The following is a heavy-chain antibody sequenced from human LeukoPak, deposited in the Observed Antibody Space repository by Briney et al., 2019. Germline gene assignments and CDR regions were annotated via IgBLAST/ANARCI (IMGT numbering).Heavy chain of an antibody. V-gene: IGHV3-7*01. J-gene: IGHJ5*02. CDR1: GFTFSSYW. CDR2: IKQDGSEK. Sequence: GGSLRLSCAASGFTFSSYWMSWVRQAPGKGLEWVANIKQDGSEKYYVDSVKGRFTISRDNAKNSLYLQMNSLRAEDTAVYYCAREVEGIAAAGTSCWFDPWGQGTLVTVSS. D-gene: IGHD6-13*01. CDR3: AREVEGIAAAGTSCWFDP.